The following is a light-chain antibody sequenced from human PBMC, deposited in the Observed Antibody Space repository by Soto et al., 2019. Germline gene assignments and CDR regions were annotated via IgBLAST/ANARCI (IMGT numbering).Light chain of an antibody. V-gene: IGKV3-20*01. Sequence: EIVLTQSPGTLSLSPGERATLSCRASHSVSSSYLAWYQQKPGQAPRLLIYGASSRATGIPDRFSGSGSGTDFTLTISRLEPEDFAVYSCQQYGSSPPWTFGQGTKVEIK. CDR1: HSVSSSY. J-gene: IGKJ1*01. CDR2: GAS. CDR3: QQYGSSPPWT.